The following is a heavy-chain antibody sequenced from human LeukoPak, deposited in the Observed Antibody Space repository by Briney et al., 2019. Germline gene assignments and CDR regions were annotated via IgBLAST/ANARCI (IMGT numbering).Heavy chain of an antibody. J-gene: IGHJ4*02. Sequence: PGGSLRLSCAASGFTFSSYAMHWVRQAPGKGLEWVAVISYDGSNKYYADSVKGRFTISRDNSKNTLYLQMNSLRPEDTAFYYCAKAREQLVDYWGQGTLVTVSS. CDR1: GFTFSSYA. CDR3: AKAREQLVDY. D-gene: IGHD1/OR15-1a*01. CDR2: ISYDGSNK. V-gene: IGHV3-30-3*01.